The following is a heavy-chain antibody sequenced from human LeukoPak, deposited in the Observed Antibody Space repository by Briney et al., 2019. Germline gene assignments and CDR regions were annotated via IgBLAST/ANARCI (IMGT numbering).Heavy chain of an antibody. J-gene: IGHJ4*02. CDR2: ISSSGNTI. CDR3: AKTEAPAAIRAGSDY. D-gene: IGHD2-2*02. Sequence: PGGSLRLSCAASGFTFSSYSMSWVRQAPGKGLEWVSYISSSGNTIYYADSVKGRFTISRDNAKNSLYLQMNSLRAEDTAVYYCAKTEAPAAIRAGSDYWGQGTLVTVSS. V-gene: IGHV3-48*04. CDR1: GFTFSSYS.